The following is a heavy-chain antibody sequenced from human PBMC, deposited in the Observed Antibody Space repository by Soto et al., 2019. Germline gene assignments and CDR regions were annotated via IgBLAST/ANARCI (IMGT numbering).Heavy chain of an antibody. D-gene: IGHD3-3*01. Sequence: WASVKVSCKASGYTFTSYAMHWVRQAPGQRLEWMGWINAGNGNTKYSQKFQGRVTITRDTSASTAYMELSSLRSEDTAVYYCARDRIFGVASLFDPWGQGTLVTVSS. V-gene: IGHV1-3*01. CDR2: INAGNGNT. CDR1: GYTFTSYA. CDR3: ARDRIFGVASLFDP. J-gene: IGHJ5*02.